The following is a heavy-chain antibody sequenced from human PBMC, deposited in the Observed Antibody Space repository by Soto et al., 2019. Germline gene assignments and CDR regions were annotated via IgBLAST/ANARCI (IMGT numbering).Heavy chain of an antibody. CDR1: VFTFSSYW. CDR2: INSDGSST. J-gene: IGHJ6*02. D-gene: IGHD2-2*03. Sequence: PGGSLSLSCAASVFTFSSYWMHWVRQAPGKVLVWVSRINSDGSSTSYADSVKGRFTISRDNAKNTLYLQMNSLTAEDTAVYYCARDRGYRSRTRRYGMDVWGQGNTVTVSS. CDR3: ARDRGYRSRTRRYGMDV. V-gene: IGHV3-74*01.